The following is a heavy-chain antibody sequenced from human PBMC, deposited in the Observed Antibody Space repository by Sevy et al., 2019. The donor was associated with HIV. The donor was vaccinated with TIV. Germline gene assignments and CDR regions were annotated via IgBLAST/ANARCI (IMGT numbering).Heavy chain of an antibody. J-gene: IGHJ3*02. V-gene: IGHV3-23*01. D-gene: IGHD3-22*01. Sequence: GGSLRLSCKPSGFTLITYAMNWVRQAPGKGLEWVSTIYGSGGATYYADSVKGRFTISRDNSKNTLYLQMNSLRTEDSAVYYCAGGRYDSSGSFDAFDIWGQGTMVTVSS. CDR1: GFTLITYA. CDR2: IYGSGGAT. CDR3: AGGRYDSSGSFDAFDI.